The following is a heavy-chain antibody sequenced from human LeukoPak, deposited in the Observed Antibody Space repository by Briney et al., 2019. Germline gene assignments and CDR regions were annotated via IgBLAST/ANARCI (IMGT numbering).Heavy chain of an antibody. V-gene: IGHV4-59*01. J-gene: IGHJ3*02. D-gene: IGHD3-3*01. CDR1: GDSISGYY. CDR2: IYYSGST. Sequence: NPSETLSLTCTVSGDSISGYYWNWIRQPPGKGLEWIGYIYYSGSTNYHPSLKSRVTMSGDTSKNQISLKMTYVTAADTAVYYCVRYKYYGKSGAYVDVFDIWGQGTMVSVSS. CDR3: VRYKYYGKSGAYVDVFDI.